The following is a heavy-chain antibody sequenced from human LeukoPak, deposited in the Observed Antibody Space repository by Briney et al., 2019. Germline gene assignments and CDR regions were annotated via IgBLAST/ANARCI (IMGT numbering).Heavy chain of an antibody. V-gene: IGHV3-53*01. Sequence: GSLRLSCVASGSSFNNYRMTWVRQAPGKGLECVSVIYSGGNTYYADSVKGRFTISRDNSKNTLFLQMNSLRAEDTAVYYCARRGDGGRSFDYWGQGTLVTVSS. CDR1: GSSFNNYR. J-gene: IGHJ4*02. CDR2: IYSGGNT. D-gene: IGHD4-23*01. CDR3: ARRGDGGRSFDY.